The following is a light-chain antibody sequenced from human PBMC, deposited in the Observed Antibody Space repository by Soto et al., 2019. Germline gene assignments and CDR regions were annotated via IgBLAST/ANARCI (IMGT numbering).Light chain of an antibody. Sequence: EIQMTQSPATLSLSLGDRVTLSCRASQNISSNLAWYQQKPGQAPRLLIYGASTRATGVPARFSGSGSGTEFTLTISSLQPEDFATYYCQQHYSYPRTFGQGTKVEIK. CDR3: QQHYSYPRT. CDR2: GAS. V-gene: IGKV3-15*01. CDR1: QNISSN. J-gene: IGKJ1*01.